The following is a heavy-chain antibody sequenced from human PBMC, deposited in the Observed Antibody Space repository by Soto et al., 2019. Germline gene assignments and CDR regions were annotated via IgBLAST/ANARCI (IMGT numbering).Heavy chain of an antibody. Sequence: GASVKVSCKASGGTFSSYAISWVRQAPGQGLEWMGGIIPIFGTANYAQKFQGRVTITADESTSTAYMELSSLRSEDTAVYYCATKISRGAFDIWGQGTMVTVSS. V-gene: IGHV1-69*13. D-gene: IGHD3-10*01. J-gene: IGHJ3*02. CDR3: ATKISRGAFDI. CDR1: GGTFSSYA. CDR2: IIPIFGTA.